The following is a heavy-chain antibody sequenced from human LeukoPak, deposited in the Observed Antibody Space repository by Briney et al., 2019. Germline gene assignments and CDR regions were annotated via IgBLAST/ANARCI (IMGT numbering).Heavy chain of an antibody. D-gene: IGHD2-2*01. CDR2: IKQDGSEK. J-gene: IGHJ4*02. CDR3: ARGIRGFCSITSCYCDY. CDR1: GLIFSKYW. V-gene: IGHV3-7*01. Sequence: GGSLRLSCAASGLIFSKYWMTWVRQAPGKGLEWVANIKQDGSEKYYVDSVKGRFTISRDNAKNSLYLQMNSLRAEDTAVYYCARGIRGFCSITSCYCDYWGQGTLVTVSS.